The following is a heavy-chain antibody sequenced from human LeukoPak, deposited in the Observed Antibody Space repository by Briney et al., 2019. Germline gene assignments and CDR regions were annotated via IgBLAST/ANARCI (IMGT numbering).Heavy chain of an antibody. CDR3: ARDRYSSGWYNLYYFDY. CDR1: GFTFSSYW. V-gene: IGHV3-7*01. Sequence: GGSLRLSCAASGFTFSSYWMSWVRQAPGKGLEWVANIKQDGSEKYYVDSVKGRFTISRDNAKNSLYLQMNSLRAEDTAVYYCARDRYSSGWYNLYYFDYWGQGTLVTVSS. CDR2: IKQDGSEK. J-gene: IGHJ4*02. D-gene: IGHD6-19*01.